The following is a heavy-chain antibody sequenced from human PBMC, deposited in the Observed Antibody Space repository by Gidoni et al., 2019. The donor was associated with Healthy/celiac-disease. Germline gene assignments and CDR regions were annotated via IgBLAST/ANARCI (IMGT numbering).Heavy chain of an antibody. D-gene: IGHD3-16*01. CDR1: GYTFTSYY. V-gene: IGHV1-46*01. J-gene: IGHJ3*02. CDR2: INPSGGST. Sequence: QVQLVQSGAEVKKPGASVKVSCKASGYTFTSYYMHWVRQAPGQGLEWMGIINPSGGSTSYAQKFQGRVTMTRDTSTSTVYMELSSLRSEDTAVYYCAIRPMDGGAFDIWGQGTMVTVSS. CDR3: AIRPMDGGAFDI.